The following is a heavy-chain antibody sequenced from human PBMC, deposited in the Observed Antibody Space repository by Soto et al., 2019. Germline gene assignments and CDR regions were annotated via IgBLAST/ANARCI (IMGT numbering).Heavy chain of an antibody. CDR1: GFTFSNHA. CDR3: AKDHQRDYANYLDF. D-gene: IGHD4-17*01. CDR2: ISYDDSDK. Sequence: GGSLRLSCAASGFTFSNHAMHWVRQAPGKGLQWVALISYDDSDKFYTDSVKGRFTISRDNSKNTLYLQMNSLRTEDTAVYYCAKDHQRDYANYLDFWGQGTLVTVSS. J-gene: IGHJ4*02. V-gene: IGHV3-30*18.